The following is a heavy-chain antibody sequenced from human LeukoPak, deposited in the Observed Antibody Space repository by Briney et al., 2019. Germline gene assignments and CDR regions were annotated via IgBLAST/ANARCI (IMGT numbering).Heavy chain of an antibody. D-gene: IGHD2-15*01. CDR3: ARGISAVVPRAFDL. CDR1: GFTVSSNY. CDR2: IYTGGRT. Sequence: GGSLRLSCAASGFTVSSNYINWVRQAPGKGLEWVSSIYTGGRTYYAESVKGRLTISRDNSKNTLYLQMNSLRAEDTAVYYCARGISAVVPRAFDLWGQGTLVTVSS. J-gene: IGHJ3*01. V-gene: IGHV3-66*01.